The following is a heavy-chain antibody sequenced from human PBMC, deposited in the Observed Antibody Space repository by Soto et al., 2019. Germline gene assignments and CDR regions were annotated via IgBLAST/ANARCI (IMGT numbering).Heavy chain of an antibody. CDR2: ITPFSGDV. V-gene: IGHV1-45*02. D-gene: IGHD1-26*01. CDR3: ASGGAGSGTFTWELPDH. J-gene: IGHJ4*02. Sequence: QMQLVQSGAEVKKTGSTVTFSCRALGKTLPYPSLHWVRQAPGQALDWTGWITPFSGDVHYAHKFQERVTITRDRSINTAYMRMSSLRSEDTAMYYCASGGAGSGTFTWELPDHWGQGTLVTVSS. CDR1: GKTLPYPS.